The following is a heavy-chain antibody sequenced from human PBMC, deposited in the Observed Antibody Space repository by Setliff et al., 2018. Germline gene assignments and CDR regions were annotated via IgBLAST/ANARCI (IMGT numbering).Heavy chain of an antibody. D-gene: IGHD3-3*01. J-gene: IGHJ6*02. CDR3: AREQYYNFWSGYYGMDV. V-gene: IGHV3-7*01. CDR2: IKQDGSEK. CDR1: GGSFSGYY. Sequence: PSETLSLTCAVYGGSFSGYYWSWIRQPPGKGLEWVANIKQDGSEKYYVDSVKGRFTISRDNAKNSLYLQMNSLRAEDTAVYYCAREQYYNFWSGYYGMDVWGQGTTVTVSS.